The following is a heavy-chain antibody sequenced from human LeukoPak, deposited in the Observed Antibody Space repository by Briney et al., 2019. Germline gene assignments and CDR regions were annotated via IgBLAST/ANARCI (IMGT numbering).Heavy chain of an antibody. CDR1: GYTFKTYS. CDR2: ISAYNGDT. J-gene: IGHJ4*02. CDR3: VFRGVIPNYFDY. V-gene: IGHV1-18*01. D-gene: IGHD3-16*02. Sequence: ASVKVSCKASGYTFKTYSFTWVRQAPGQGLEWMGRISAYNGDTNYVQKFQGRVALTADTLTRTGYMELTSLRSDDTAVYYCVFRGVIPNYFDYWGQGSLVTVSS.